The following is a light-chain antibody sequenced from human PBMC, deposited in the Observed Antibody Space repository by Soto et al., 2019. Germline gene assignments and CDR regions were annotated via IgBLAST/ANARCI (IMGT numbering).Light chain of an antibody. V-gene: IGKV3D-7*01. CDR1: QSVSSSY. J-gene: IGKJ1*01. CDR2: GAS. Sequence: PGERVTLSCRASQSVSSSYLTWYQQKPGQAPRLLIYGASTRATGIPARFSGSGSGTDFTLTISSLQPEDFAVYYCQQDYNPRWTFGQATKVEIK. CDR3: QQDYNPRWT.